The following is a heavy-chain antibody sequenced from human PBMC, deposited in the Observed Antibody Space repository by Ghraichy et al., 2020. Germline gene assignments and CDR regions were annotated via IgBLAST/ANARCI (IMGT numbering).Heavy chain of an antibody. D-gene: IGHD2/OR15-2a*01. CDR3: AKGSTSAKDYYGMDV. J-gene: IGHJ6*02. V-gene: IGHV3-23*01. Sequence: GGPLRLSCVASGFTFTSHAMTWVRQAPGKGLEWVSSISASGATPYYGPSASGRFTISKDNSKNTVYLQLNSLRAEDTAIYFCAKGSTSAKDYYGMDVWGQGTTVTVS. CDR2: ISASGATP. CDR1: GFTFTSHA.